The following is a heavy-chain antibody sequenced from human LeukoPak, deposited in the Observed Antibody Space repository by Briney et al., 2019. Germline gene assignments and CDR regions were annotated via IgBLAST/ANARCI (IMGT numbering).Heavy chain of an antibody. CDR2: IYPGDSDT. CDR3: ARRGYCSGDGCFSHAFDI. J-gene: IGHJ3*02. V-gene: IGHV5-51*01. CDR1: GYSFTSYW. D-gene: IGHD2-15*01. Sequence: GESLKISCKGSGYSFTSYWIGWVRQMPGKGLEWMGIIYPGDSDTRYSPSFQGQVTISVDKPLSTAYLQWNSLKASDTAMFYCARRGYCSGDGCFSHAFDIWGQGTVVTVSS.